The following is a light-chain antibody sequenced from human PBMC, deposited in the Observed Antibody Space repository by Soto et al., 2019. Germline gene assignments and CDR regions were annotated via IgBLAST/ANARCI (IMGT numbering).Light chain of an antibody. J-gene: IGKJ1*01. V-gene: IGKV3-20*01. CDR3: QQYGSSKA. CDR2: QTS. Sequence: EIVLTQSPATLSSFPGDRVTLSCRASQYINTRLAWYQHRPGQAPRLLIYQTSLRAAGIPDRFSGSGSGTDFTLTISRLEPEDFAVYYCQQYGSSKAFGQGTKVDIK. CDR1: QYINTR.